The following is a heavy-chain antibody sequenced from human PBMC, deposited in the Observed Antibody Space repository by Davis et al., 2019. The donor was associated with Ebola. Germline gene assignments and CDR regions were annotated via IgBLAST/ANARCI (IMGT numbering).Heavy chain of an antibody. J-gene: IGHJ5*02. CDR1: GFTFSVYY. CDR2: ISSSSNYI. CDR3: AGGWWFDP. V-gene: IGHV3-21*01. D-gene: IGHD5-24*01. Sequence: GGSLRLSCAASGFTFSVYYMNWVRQAPGKGLEWVSFISSSSNYIYYADSVKGRFTVSRDNAKNSLYLQMNSLRAEDTAVYYCAGGWWFDPWGQETLVTVSS.